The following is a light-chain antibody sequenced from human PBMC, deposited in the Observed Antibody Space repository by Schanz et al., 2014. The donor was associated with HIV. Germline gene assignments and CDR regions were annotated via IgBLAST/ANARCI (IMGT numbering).Light chain of an antibody. CDR3: AAWDDSLNGVV. V-gene: IGLV2-11*01. Sequence: QSALTQPRSVSGSPGQSVTISCTGTSSDVGGYNYVSWYQQHPGNAPKLLIFEVAKRPSGVPDRFSGSRSGTSASLAISGLQSADESDYYCAAWDDSLNGVVFGGGTKLTVL. J-gene: IGLJ2*01. CDR1: SSDVGGYNY. CDR2: EVA.